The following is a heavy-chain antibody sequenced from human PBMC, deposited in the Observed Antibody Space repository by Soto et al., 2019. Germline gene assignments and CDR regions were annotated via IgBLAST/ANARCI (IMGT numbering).Heavy chain of an antibody. J-gene: IGHJ6*02. CDR3: ASILWPLYYYGMDV. V-gene: IGHV1-69*12. CDR2: IIPIFGTA. D-gene: IGHD3-10*01. Sequence: QVQLVQSGAEVKKPGSSVKVSCKASGGTFSSYAISWVRQAPGQGLEWMGGIIPIFGTANYAQKFQGRVTXXAXEXXSTAYMELSSLRSEDTAVYYCASILWPLYYYGMDVWGQGTTVTVSS. CDR1: GGTFSSYA.